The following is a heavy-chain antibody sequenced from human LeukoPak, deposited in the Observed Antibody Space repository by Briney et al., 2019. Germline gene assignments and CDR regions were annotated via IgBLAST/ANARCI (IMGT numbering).Heavy chain of an antibody. CDR1: GGSFSGYY. J-gene: IGHJ4*02. V-gene: IGHV4-34*01. D-gene: IGHD4-4*01. Sequence: SETLSLTXXXYGGSFSGYYWSWIRQPPGKGLEWIGEINHSGSTNYNPSLKSRVTISVDTSKNQFSLKLSSVTAADTAVYYCASTPPKGNPLYWGQGTLVTVSS. CDR3: ASTPPKGNPLY. CDR2: INHSGST.